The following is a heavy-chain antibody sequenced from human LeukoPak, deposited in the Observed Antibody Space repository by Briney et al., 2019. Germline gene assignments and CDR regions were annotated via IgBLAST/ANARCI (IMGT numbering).Heavy chain of an antibody. J-gene: IGHJ4*02. CDR3: ASSTRGVHEYSYGGYFDY. D-gene: IGHD5-18*01. CDR1: GNTFTSYA. Sequence: ASVKVSCKASGNTFTSYAMHWVRQAPGQRLEWMGWINAGNGNTKYSQKFQGRVTITRDTSASTAYMELSSLRSEDTAVYYCASSTRGVHEYSYGGYFDYWGQGTLVTVSS. CDR2: INAGNGNT. V-gene: IGHV1-3*01.